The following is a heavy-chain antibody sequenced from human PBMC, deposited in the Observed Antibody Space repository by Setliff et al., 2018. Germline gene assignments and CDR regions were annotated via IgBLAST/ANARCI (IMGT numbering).Heavy chain of an antibody. V-gene: IGHV1-46*01. CDR3: ARGLIVLPGPSGDMGYFDY. Sequence: ASVKVSCKASGHTFTSYFMQWVRQAPGQGLEWMGMINPSGGYTIYARKFQGRVTMTRDTSTSTVYLELSSLRSEDTAVYYCARGLIVLPGPSGDMGYFDYWGQGTLVTVSS. CDR1: GHTFTSYF. J-gene: IGHJ4*02. D-gene: IGHD2-8*01. CDR2: INPSGGYT.